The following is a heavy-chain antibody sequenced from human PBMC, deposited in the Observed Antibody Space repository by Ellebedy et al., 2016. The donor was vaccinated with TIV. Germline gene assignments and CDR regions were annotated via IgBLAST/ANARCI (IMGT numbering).Heavy chain of an antibody. V-gene: IGHV3-30*03. D-gene: IGHD3-3*01. CDR2: ISYDGSNK. J-gene: IGHJ4*02. CDR3: ARISGYGFLEWYENLYYFDY. Sequence: GGSLRLXXAASGFTFSSYGMHWVRQAPGKGLEWVAVISYDGSNKYYADSVKGRFTISRDNAKNSLYLQMNSLRAEDTAVYYCARISGYGFLEWYENLYYFDYWGQGTLVTVSS. CDR1: GFTFSSYG.